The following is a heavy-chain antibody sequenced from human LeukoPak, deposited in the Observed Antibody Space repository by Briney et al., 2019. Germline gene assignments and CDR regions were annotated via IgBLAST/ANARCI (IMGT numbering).Heavy chain of an antibody. Sequence: GGSLRLSCSASGFTFSSYSMNWVRQAPGKGLEWVSYIGSSSSPTYYADSVKGRFTISRDNAKNSLYLQLNSLRAEGTAVYYCARGFKTAGDERAYWGQGTLVTVSS. V-gene: IGHV3-48*01. CDR3: ARGFKTAGDERAY. J-gene: IGHJ4*02. D-gene: IGHD4-17*01. CDR2: IGSSSSPT. CDR1: GFTFSSYS.